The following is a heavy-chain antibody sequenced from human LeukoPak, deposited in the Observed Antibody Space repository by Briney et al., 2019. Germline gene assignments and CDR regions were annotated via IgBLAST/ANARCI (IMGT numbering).Heavy chain of an antibody. CDR2: IHYTGST. CDR1: GGSITDYY. CDR3: ARDDYRGVTNFDP. J-gene: IGHJ5*02. D-gene: IGHD3-10*01. Sequence: PSETLSLTCTVSGGSITDYYWSWVRQPPGKRLEWIGYIHYTGSTNDNPSLSSRATISVDTSKNQFSLQLTSVTAADTAVYYCARDDYRGVTNFDPWGQGTLVTVSS. V-gene: IGHV4-59*01.